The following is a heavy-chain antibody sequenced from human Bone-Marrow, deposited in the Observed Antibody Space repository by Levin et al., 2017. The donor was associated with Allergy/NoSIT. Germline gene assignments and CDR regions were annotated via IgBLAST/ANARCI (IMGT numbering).Heavy chain of an antibody. Sequence: ESLKISCGVSRGSMNSYYWSWIRQPPGKGLEWVGNVDYSGVTKYNPSLKGRVTVSVDTSKNQFSLILTSVTAADSARYYCTRSPSSNYYYGMDVWGQGTTVIVSS. CDR3: TRSPSSNYYYGMDV. J-gene: IGHJ6*02. CDR1: RGSMNSYY. CDR2: VDYSGVT. V-gene: IGHV4-59*01. D-gene: IGHD6-6*01.